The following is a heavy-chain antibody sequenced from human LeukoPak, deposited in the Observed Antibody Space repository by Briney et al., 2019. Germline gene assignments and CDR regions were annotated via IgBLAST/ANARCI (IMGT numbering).Heavy chain of an antibody. CDR3: ARRYGSGSNDY. V-gene: IGHV1-46*01. D-gene: IGHD3-10*01. CDR1: GYTFTSYY. J-gene: IGHJ4*02. CDR2: INPSGGST. Sequence: ASVKVSCKASGYTFTSYYMHWVRQAPGQGLEWMGIINPSGGSTSYAQKFQGRVTMTRDTSISTAYMELSRLRSDDTAVYYCARRYGSGSNDYWGQGTLVTVSS.